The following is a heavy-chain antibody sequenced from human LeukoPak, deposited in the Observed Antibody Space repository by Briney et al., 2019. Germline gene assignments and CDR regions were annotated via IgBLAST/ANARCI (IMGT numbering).Heavy chain of an antibody. CDR2: ITGSGGST. D-gene: IGHD4-17*01. J-gene: IGHJ4*02. V-gene: IGHV3-23*01. Sequence: GGSLRLSCAASGFTFSNYALSWVRQVPGKGLEWVSGITGSGGSTYYADSVKGRFTISRDNSKNTLYLQMNSLRAEDTAVYFCAKDDGGSVTTTDFENWGQGTLVTASS. CDR1: GFTFSNYA. CDR3: AKDDGGSVTTTDFEN.